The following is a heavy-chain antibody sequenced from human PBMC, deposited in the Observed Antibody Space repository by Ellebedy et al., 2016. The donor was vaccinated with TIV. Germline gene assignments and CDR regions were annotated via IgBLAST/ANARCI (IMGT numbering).Heavy chain of an antibody. Sequence: GGSLRLXCAASGFSISDNYMNWVRQAPGKGLEWVANIKPDGREKYYVDSVKGRFTISRDYAKNSLYLEMNSLRPEDTAVYYCVRGEGWTDYWGQGTVVTVSS. CDR2: IKPDGREK. CDR1: GFSISDNY. V-gene: IGHV3-7*04. J-gene: IGHJ4*02. D-gene: IGHD3/OR15-3a*01. CDR3: VRGEGWTDY.